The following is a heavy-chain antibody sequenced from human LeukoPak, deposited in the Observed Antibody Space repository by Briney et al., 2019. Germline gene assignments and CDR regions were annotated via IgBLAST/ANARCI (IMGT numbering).Heavy chain of an antibody. CDR3: PKGRRAFDI. Sequence: GRSLRLSCVASGFTFSSSGMHWVRQAPGKGLEWVAGISNDGSNKHYADPVKGRFTITRDNSKNTLYLQINSLRAEDTAVYYCPKGRRAFDIWGQGTMVTVSS. V-gene: IGHV3-30*18. CDR1: GFTFSSSG. J-gene: IGHJ3*02. CDR2: ISNDGSNK.